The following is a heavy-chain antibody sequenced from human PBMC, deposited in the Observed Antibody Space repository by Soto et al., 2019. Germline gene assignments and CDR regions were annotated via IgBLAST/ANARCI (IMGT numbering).Heavy chain of an antibody. CDR1: GFTCSSYW. D-gene: IGHD1-26*01. Sequence: RLAGAASGFTCSSYWMSWVRQAPGKGLEWVANIKQDGSEKYYVDSVKGRFTISRDNAKNSLYLQMNSLRAEDTAVYYCARDEVGPTAYWGQGTLV. V-gene: IGHV3-7*01. CDR2: IKQDGSEK. J-gene: IGHJ4*02. CDR3: ARDEVGPTAY.